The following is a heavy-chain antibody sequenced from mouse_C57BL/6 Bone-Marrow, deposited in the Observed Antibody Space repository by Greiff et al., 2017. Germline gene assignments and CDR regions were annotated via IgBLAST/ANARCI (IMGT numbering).Heavy chain of an antibody. J-gene: IGHJ3*01. CDR3: ASGRFAD. Sequence: EVQGVESGGDLVKPGGSLKLSCAASGFTFSSYGMSWVRQTPDKRLEWVATISSGGSYTYYPDSVKGRFTISRDTAKNTLYMQMSSLKSEDTAMYYCASGRFADWGQGALVTVSA. CDR2: ISSGGSYT. CDR1: GFTFSSYG. V-gene: IGHV5-6*01.